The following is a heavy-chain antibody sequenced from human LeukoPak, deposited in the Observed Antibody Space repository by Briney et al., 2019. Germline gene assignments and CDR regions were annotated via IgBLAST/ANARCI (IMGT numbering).Heavy chain of an antibody. CDR2: IYSGGTT. CDR1: GFTVSSNY. Sequence: PGGSLRLSCAASGFTVSSNYMSWVRQAPGKGLEWVSVIYSGGTTYYADSVKGRFTISRDNSKNTLYLQMNSLRAEDTAVYYCARGLVGAYFDYWGQGTLVTVSS. D-gene: IGHD1-26*01. V-gene: IGHV3-53*01. CDR3: ARGLVGAYFDY. J-gene: IGHJ4*02.